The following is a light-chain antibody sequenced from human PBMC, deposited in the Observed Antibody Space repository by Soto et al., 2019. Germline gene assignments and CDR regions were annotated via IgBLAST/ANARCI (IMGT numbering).Light chain of an antibody. CDR2: AAS. Sequence: IQLTQSPSSLSASVGDRVTITCRASQGISSYLAWYQQKPGNAPKLLIYAASTLQSGVPSRFSGSGSGTDFTLTISSLQPEDFATYCCHQLNSYPLTFGGGTKVELK. CDR3: HQLNSYPLT. V-gene: IGKV1-9*01. CDR1: QGISSY. J-gene: IGKJ4*02.